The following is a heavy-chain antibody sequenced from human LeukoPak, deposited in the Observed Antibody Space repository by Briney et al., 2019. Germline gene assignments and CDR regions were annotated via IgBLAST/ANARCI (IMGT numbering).Heavy chain of an antibody. J-gene: IGHJ4*02. CDR1: GGTFSSYA. CDR2: IIPIFGTA. D-gene: IGHD5-18*01. V-gene: IGHV1-69*01. Sequence: SVKVSCKASGGTFSSYAISWVRQAPGQGLEWMGGIIPIFGTANYAQKFQGRVTITADESTSTAYMELSSLRSEDTAVYYCARDERGYSYGYHYWGQGTLVTVSS. CDR3: ARDERGYSYGYHY.